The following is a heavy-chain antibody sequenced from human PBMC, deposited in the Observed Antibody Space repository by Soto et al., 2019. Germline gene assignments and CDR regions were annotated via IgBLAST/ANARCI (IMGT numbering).Heavy chain of an antibody. CDR1: GFTFSSYG. J-gene: IGHJ6*03. D-gene: IGHD2-21*01. CDR2: ISYDGSNK. V-gene: IGHV3-30*18. Sequence: PGGSLRLSCAASGFTFSSYGMHWVRQAPGKGLEWVAVISYDGSNKYYADSVKGRFTISRDNSKNTLYLQMNSLRAEDTAVYYCAKDGIVVVIADHYYYMDVWGKGTTVTVSS. CDR3: AKDGIVVVIADHYYYMDV.